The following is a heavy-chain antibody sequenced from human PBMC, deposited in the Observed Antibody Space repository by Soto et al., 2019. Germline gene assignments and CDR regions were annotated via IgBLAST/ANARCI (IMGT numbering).Heavy chain of an antibody. CDR3: AKDRRAGGNSAFYFDF. CDR2: ISATGGGT. J-gene: IGHJ4*02. D-gene: IGHD3-16*01. V-gene: IGHV3-23*01. CDR1: GFKFSNYA. Sequence: GGSLRLSCAASGFKFSNYAMSWVRQAPGKGLEWVSPISATGGGTYYADSVKGRFTISRDNSHNTLYLQVHSLTAEDTAVYYCAKDRRAGGNSAFYFDFWGQGAQVTVSS.